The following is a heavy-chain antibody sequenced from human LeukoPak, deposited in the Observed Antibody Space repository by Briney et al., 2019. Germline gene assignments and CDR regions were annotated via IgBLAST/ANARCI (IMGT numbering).Heavy chain of an antibody. V-gene: IGHV1-24*01. CDR2: FDPEDGET. CDR3: ATVPGPPKYCSSTSCYTVKFDP. CDR1: GYTLTELS. D-gene: IGHD2-2*02. Sequence: ASVKVSCKASGYTLTELSMHWVRQAPGKGLEWMGGFDPEDGETIYAQKFQGRVTMTEDTSTDTAYMELSSLRSEDTAVYYCATVPGPPKYCSSTSCYTVKFDPWGQGTLVTVSS. J-gene: IGHJ5*02.